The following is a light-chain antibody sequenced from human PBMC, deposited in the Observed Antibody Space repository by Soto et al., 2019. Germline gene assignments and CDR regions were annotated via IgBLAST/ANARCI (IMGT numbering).Light chain of an antibody. CDR3: QKYDSAPLS. Sequence: DIPMTQSPSSLSASVGDRVTVTCRASQDISRYLAWYQQKPGQVPELLIYAASTLHSGVSSRFSGSGSATHSTLTITSLQPEDVATYNCQKYDSAPLSFGGGTKVDIK. CDR1: QDISRY. CDR2: AAS. V-gene: IGKV1-27*01. J-gene: IGKJ4*01.